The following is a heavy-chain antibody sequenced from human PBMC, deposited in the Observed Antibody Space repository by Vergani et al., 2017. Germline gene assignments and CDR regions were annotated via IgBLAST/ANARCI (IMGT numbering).Heavy chain of an antibody. J-gene: IGHJ4*02. CDR1: GSTFSSYA. V-gene: IGHV3-48*01. D-gene: IGHD2-8*01. CDR3: ARQSRDGFCTNGVCPLGY. Sequence: EVQLVESGGGLVQPGGSLRLSCAASGSTFSSYAMNWVRQAPGKGLEWVSYISRSSSTIYYADSVKGRFTISRDNAKNSLHLQMNNLRAEDTAVYYCARQSRDGFCTNGVCPLGYWGQGALVTVSS. CDR2: ISRSSSTI.